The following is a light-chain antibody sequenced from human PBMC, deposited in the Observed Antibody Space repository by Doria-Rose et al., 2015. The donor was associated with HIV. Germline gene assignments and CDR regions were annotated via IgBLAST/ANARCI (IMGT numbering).Light chain of an antibody. V-gene: IGKV3-11*01. CDR1: QSASSC. CDR3: QQRNNWPT. Sequence: ATPPLSPGERATLSCRVRQSASSCLVWYQQKPGQAPMLLIYDASIRATGIPSRFSGSGSGTDFTLTISSLEPEDFAVYYCQQRNNWPTFGGGTKVEI. CDR2: DAS. J-gene: IGKJ4*01.